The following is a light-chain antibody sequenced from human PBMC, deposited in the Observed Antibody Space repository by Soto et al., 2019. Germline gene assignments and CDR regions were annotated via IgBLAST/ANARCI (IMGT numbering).Light chain of an antibody. CDR3: QQYNNWPPIT. CDR2: GTS. V-gene: IGKV3-20*01. J-gene: IGKJ5*01. Sequence: EIVLAQSPGTLSLSPGERATLSCRASQSVGTRFLAWYQQLPGQAPRLLIYGTSTRAAGIPDRFTGSGSGTDFSLTISRLEPEDFAVYYCQQYNNWPPITFGQGTRLEIK. CDR1: QSVGTRF.